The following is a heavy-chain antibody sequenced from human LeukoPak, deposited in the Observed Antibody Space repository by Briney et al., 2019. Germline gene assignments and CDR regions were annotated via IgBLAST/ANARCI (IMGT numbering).Heavy chain of an antibody. J-gene: IGHJ4*02. Sequence: SGGSLRLSCAASGFTFTTYWMHWVRQAPGKGLVWVSHINSDGSITSYADSVKGRFTISRDNSKNTLYLQMNSLRAEDTAVYYCAKATYYYDSSLYYFDYWGQGTLVTVSS. CDR1: GFTFTTYW. V-gene: IGHV3-74*01. D-gene: IGHD3-22*01. CDR3: AKATYYYDSSLYYFDY. CDR2: INSDGSIT.